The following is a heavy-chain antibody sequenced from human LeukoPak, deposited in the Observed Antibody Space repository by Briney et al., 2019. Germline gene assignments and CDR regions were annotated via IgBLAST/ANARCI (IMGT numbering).Heavy chain of an antibody. Sequence: GASVKVSCKASGNTFTDYYLHWLRQAPGQGLEWMGWINPNSGGTNYAQKFQGRVTMTRDTSISTAYMELSRLRSDDTAVYYCARASSSWKDFDYWGRGTLVTVSS. CDR1: GNTFTDYY. CDR3: ARASSSWKDFDY. CDR2: INPNSGGT. J-gene: IGHJ4*02. D-gene: IGHD6-13*01. V-gene: IGHV1-2*02.